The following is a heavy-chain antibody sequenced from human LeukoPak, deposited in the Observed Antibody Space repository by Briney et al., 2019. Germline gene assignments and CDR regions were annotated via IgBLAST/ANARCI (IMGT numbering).Heavy chain of an antibody. Sequence: SVKVSCKASGGTFSSYAISWVRQAPGQGLEWMGGIIPIFGTANYAQKFQGRVTITTDESTSTAYMELSSLRSEDTAVYYCASDNYDSSGYYLTHFDYWGQGTLVTVSS. CDR3: ASDNYDSSGYYLTHFDY. D-gene: IGHD3-22*01. J-gene: IGHJ4*02. V-gene: IGHV1-69*05. CDR2: IIPIFGTA. CDR1: GGTFSSYA.